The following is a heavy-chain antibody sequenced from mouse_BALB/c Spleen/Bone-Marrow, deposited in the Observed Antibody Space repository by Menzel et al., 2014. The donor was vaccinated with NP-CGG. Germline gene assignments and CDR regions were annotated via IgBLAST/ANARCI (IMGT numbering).Heavy chain of an antibody. CDR2: IYPGNGDT. CDR1: GYTFTSYN. V-gene: IGHV1-12*01. J-gene: IGHJ2*01. CDR3: AREGRSHFDH. Sequence: SGAELVKPGASMKMSCKASGYTFTSYNLHWIKQTPGQGLEWIGAIYPGNGDTSYNQRFKGKATLTTDKPSNTAYMQLSSLTSEDSAVYYCAREGRSHFDHWGQGSTLTVSS.